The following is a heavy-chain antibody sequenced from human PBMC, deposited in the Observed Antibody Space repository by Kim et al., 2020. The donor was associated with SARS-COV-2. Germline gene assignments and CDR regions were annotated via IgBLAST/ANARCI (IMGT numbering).Heavy chain of an antibody. V-gene: IGHV1-58*01. CDR2: IVVGSGNT. Sequence: SVKVSCKASGFTFTSSAVQWVRQARGQRLEWIGWIVVGSGNTNYAQKFQERVTITRDMSTSTAYMELSSLRSEDTAVYYCAAMSITIFGVVKNYWGQGTLVTVSS. CDR1: GFTFTSSA. CDR3: AAMSITIFGVVKNY. J-gene: IGHJ4*02. D-gene: IGHD3-3*01.